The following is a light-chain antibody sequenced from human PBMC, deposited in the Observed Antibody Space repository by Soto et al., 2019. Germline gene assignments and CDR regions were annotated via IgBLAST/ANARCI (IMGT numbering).Light chain of an antibody. CDR1: QIISSSY. V-gene: IGKV3-20*01. Sequence: EIVLTQSPGTLSLSPGERATFSCRASQIISSSYLAWYQHKPGQAPRLLISGASIRATGIPDRFSGSGSGTDFTLTISRLEPEDFAVYYCQEYGSSPRVTFGGGTKVEIK. CDR3: QEYGSSPRVT. J-gene: IGKJ4*01. CDR2: GAS.